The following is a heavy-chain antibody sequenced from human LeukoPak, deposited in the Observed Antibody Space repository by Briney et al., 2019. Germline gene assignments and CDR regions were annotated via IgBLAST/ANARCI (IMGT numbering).Heavy chain of an antibody. Sequence: GGSLRLSRAASGFTFSDYSLTWLRQAPGRGLEWVSYISSSGSTIYYADSVKGRFTISRDNAKNSLYLQMNSLRAEDTAVYYCARGKYSSGWYGDYWGQGTVVTVSS. CDR1: GFTFSDYS. CDR2: ISSSGSTI. D-gene: IGHD6-19*01. CDR3: ARGKYSSGWYGDY. J-gene: IGHJ4*02. V-gene: IGHV3-11*04.